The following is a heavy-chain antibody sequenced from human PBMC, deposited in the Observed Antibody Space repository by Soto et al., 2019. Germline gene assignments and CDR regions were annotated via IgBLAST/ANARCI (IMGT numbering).Heavy chain of an antibody. J-gene: IGHJ6*01. V-gene: IGHV3-33*01. CDR1: GFIFSDYG. Sequence: QVQLVESGGAVVQPGRSLRLACETSGFIFSDYGMHWVRQAPGKGLEWVAVIYYDGSNEHYSDSVRGRFTISRVNSKNILYLQMNSLRAEDTAIYYCARWWNDEEWVESMDVWGQGTTVTVSS. CDR2: IYYDGSNE. D-gene: IGHD1-1*01. CDR3: ARWWNDEEWVESMDV.